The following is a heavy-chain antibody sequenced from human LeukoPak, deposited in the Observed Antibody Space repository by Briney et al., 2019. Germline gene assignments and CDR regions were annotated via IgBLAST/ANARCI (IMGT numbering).Heavy chain of an antibody. Sequence: SETLSLTCTVSGGSVSTYYWNWIRQPPGKGLEWIGYIYYSGSTNYNPSLKSRLTISVDTSNDQFSLKLSSVAAADTAVYYCASTSGYCSGGNCYSAFDYWGQGTLVTVSS. V-gene: IGHV4-59*02. CDR2: IYYSGST. J-gene: IGHJ4*02. D-gene: IGHD2-15*01. CDR3: ASTSGYCSGGNCYSAFDY. CDR1: GGSVSTYY.